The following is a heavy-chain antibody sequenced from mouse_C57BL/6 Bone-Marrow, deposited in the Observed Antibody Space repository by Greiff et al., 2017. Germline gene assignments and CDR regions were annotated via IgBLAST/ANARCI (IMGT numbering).Heavy chain of an antibody. CDR3: ARGRVGLGLTETWNYYAMDY. D-gene: IGHD4-1*01. CDR2: INPNNGGT. CDR1: GFTFTDYN. J-gene: IGHJ4*01. Sequence: EVQLQQSGPELVKPGASVKIPCKASGFTFTDYNMDWVKQSHGKSLEWIGDINPNNGGTIYNQKFKGKATLTVDKSSSAAYMELRSLTSEDTAVYYCARGRVGLGLTETWNYYAMDYWGQGTSVTVSS. V-gene: IGHV1-18*01.